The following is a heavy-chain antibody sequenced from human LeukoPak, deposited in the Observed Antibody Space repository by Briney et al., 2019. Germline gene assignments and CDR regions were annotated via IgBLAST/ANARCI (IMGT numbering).Heavy chain of an antibody. D-gene: IGHD3-3*01. CDR2: INHSGST. V-gene: IGHV4-34*01. J-gene: IGHJ4*02. CDR3: ARIYEDFDY. CDR1: GNSISSGYY. Sequence: SETLSLTCTVSGNSISSGYYWSWIRQPPGKGLEWIGEINHSGSTNYNPSLKSRVTISVDTSKNQFSLKLSSVTAADTAVYYCARIYEDFDYWGQGTLVTVSS.